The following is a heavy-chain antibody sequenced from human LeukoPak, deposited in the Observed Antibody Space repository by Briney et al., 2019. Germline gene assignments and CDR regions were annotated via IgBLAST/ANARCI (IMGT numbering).Heavy chain of an antibody. D-gene: IGHD6-13*01. J-gene: IGHJ4*02. V-gene: IGHV3-66*01. CDR2: IYSGGST. CDR1: GFTVGSNS. Sequence: GGSLTLFCAASGFTVGSNSMSWVRQAPGKGLEWVSVIYSGGSTSYADSVKGRFTISRDNSKNTLYLQMNNLAAEDTAVYYCARDLYQSSRSSKEGEYWGQGSLVTVSS. CDR3: ARDLYQSSRSSKEGEY.